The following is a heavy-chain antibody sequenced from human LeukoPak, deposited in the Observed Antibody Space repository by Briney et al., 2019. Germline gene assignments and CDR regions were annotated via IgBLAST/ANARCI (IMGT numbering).Heavy chain of an antibody. D-gene: IGHD3-22*01. Sequence: GGSLRLSCAASGFSFDDYGMSWVRQAPGKGLEWVSGINWNGGSTGYADSVKGRFTISRDNAKNSLSLQMNSLRVEDTAVYYCARDFHVRLYDTGGYSYWGQGTLVTVSS. V-gene: IGHV3-20*04. CDR3: ARDFHVRLYDTGGYSY. CDR1: GFSFDDYG. CDR2: INWNGGST. J-gene: IGHJ4*02.